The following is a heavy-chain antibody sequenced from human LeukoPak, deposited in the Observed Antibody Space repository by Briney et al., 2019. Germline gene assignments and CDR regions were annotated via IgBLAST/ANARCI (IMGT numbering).Heavy chain of an antibody. CDR2: INPSSGGT. J-gene: IGHJ4*02. Sequence: ASVKVSCKASGYTFTSYYMHWVRQAPGQGLEWMGWINPSSGGTSYAQKFQGRVTMTSDTSISTAYMELSRLTSDDTAVYYCARDLTYDAGDRSDYWGQGTLVTVSS. V-gene: IGHV1-2*02. CDR3: ARDLTYDAGDRSDY. D-gene: IGHD3-16*01. CDR1: GYTFTSYY.